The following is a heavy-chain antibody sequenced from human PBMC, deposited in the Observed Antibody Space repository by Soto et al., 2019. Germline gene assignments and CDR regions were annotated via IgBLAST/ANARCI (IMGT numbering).Heavy chain of an antibody. V-gene: IGHV3-30*18. Sequence: GGSLRLSCAASGFTFSSYGMHWVRQAPGKGLEWVAVISYDGSNKYYADSVKGRFTISRDNSKNTLYLQMNSLRAEDTAVYYCAKDYYGDSNWFDPWGQGTLVTVSS. D-gene: IGHD4-17*01. CDR2: ISYDGSNK. CDR3: AKDYYGDSNWFDP. J-gene: IGHJ5*02. CDR1: GFTFSSYG.